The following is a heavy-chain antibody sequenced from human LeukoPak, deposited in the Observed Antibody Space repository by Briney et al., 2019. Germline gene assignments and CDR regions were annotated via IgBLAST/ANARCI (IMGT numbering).Heavy chain of an antibody. CDR1: GGSISSYY. D-gene: IGHD3-9*01. J-gene: IGHJ5*02. CDR2: IYYSGST. V-gene: IGHV4-59*01. CDR3: ARVRDYDILTGYSVGWFDP. Sequence: SETLSLTCTVSGGSISSYYWSWIRQPPGKGLEWIGYIYYSGSTNYNPSLKSRVTISVDTSKNQFSLKLSSVTAADTAVYYCARVRDYDILTGYSVGWFDPWGQGTLVTVSS.